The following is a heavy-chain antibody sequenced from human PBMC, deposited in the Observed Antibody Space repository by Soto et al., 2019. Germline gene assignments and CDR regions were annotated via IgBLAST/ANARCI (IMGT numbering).Heavy chain of an antibody. CDR2: VSTSGAT. CDR3: ARADYEILTGSYPMDV. J-gene: IGHJ6*02. D-gene: IGHD3-9*01. V-gene: IGHV4-4*07. CDR1: DDFISSYY. Sequence: QVQLQESGPRLVKPSETLSLTCTVSDDFISSYYWNWIRQPAGKGLEWIGRVSTSGATNYNPSLESRVTMSVDKSKKQFSLKLTSVTAADTAVYFCARADYEILTGSYPMDVWGQGTTVTVSS.